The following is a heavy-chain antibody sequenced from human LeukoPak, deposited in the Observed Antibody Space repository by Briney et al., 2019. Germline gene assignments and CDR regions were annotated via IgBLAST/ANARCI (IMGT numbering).Heavy chain of an antibody. D-gene: IGHD1-14*01. J-gene: IGHJ4*02. V-gene: IGHV1-46*01. CDR1: GYTFTSYY. CDR2: INPSGGST. Sequence: ASVKVSCKASGYTFTSYYMHWVRQAPGQGLEWMGIINPSGGSTSYAQKFQGRVTMTRDTSTSTVYMELSSLRSEDQSVYYCARGGSEPVPDYWGQGTLVTVSS. CDR3: ARGGSEPVPDY.